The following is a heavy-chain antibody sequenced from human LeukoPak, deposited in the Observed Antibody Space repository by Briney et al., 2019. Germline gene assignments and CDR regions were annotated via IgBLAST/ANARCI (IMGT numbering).Heavy chain of an antibody. J-gene: IGHJ4*02. V-gene: IGHV4-59*12. D-gene: IGHD3-10*01. CDR3: ARVGTYGSGSYLSWLDY. CDR1: GGSISSYY. Sequence: SETLSLTCTVPGGSISSYYWSWIRQPPGKGLEWIGYIYYSGSTNYNPSLKSRVTISVDTSKNQFSLKVSSVTAADTAVYYCARVGTYGSGSYLSWLDYWGQGTLVTVSS. CDR2: IYYSGST.